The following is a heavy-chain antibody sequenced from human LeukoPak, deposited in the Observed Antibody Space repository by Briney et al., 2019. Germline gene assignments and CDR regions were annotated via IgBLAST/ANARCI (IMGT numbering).Heavy chain of an antibody. D-gene: IGHD6-19*01. V-gene: IGHV1-69*13. CDR2: IITIFGTA. Sequence: SVKVSCKASGGTFSSYAISWVRQAPGQGLEWMGGIITIFGTANYAQKFQGRVTITADESTSTAYMELSSLRSEDTAVYYCVRVSGWYHNGYYGMDVWGQGTTVTVSS. CDR1: GGTFSSYA. CDR3: VRVSGWYHNGYYGMDV. J-gene: IGHJ6*02.